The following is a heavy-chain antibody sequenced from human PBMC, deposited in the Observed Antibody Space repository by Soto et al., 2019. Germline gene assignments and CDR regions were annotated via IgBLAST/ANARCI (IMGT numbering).Heavy chain of an antibody. J-gene: IGHJ6*02. V-gene: IGHV3-23*01. CDR2: ISGSGGST. D-gene: IGHD2-15*01. CDR3: ATVAATSGWYYYYGMDV. Sequence: GGSLRLSSAASGFTFSSYAMSWVRQAPGKGLEWVSAISGSGGSTYYADSVKGRFTISRDNSKNTLYLQMNSLRAEDTAVYYCATVAATSGWYYYYGMDVWGQGTTVTVSS. CDR1: GFTFSSYA.